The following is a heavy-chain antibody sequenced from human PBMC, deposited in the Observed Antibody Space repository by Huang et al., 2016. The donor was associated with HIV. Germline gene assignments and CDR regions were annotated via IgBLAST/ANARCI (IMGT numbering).Heavy chain of an antibody. CDR2: VTHDGRNE. CDR1: GFGFSSYT. V-gene: IGHV3-30*04. CDR3: AREGLQFIDS. D-gene: IGHD4-4*01. J-gene: IGHJ4*02. Sequence: QVQLVQSGGGVVQPGSSLRLSCAPSGFGFSSYTMHWVRQAAGKGLEWLANVTHDGRNEYYADSVRGRFTISRDDSRNTVYLQMNSPTTDDTAVYFCAREGLQFIDSWGQGALVIVSS.